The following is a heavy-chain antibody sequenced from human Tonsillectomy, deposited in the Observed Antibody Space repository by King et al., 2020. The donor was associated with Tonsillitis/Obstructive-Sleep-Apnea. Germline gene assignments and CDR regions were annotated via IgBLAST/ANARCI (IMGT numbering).Heavy chain of an antibody. D-gene: IGHD1-14*01. CDR3: ARPRTGGYYHYYMDG. J-gene: IGHJ6*03. V-gene: IGHV3-30*04. Sequence: HVQLVESGGGVVQPGRSLRLSCAASGFTFSSYAMHWVRQAPGKGLEWVAVISYDGTNKYYADSVKGRFTISRDNSKNTLYLQMNSLRAEDTAVYYCARPRTGGYYHYYMDGLGQGTTVTVSS. CDR1: GFTFSSYA. CDR2: ISYDGTNK.